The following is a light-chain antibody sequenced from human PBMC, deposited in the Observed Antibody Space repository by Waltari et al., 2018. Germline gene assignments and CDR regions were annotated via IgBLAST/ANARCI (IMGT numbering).Light chain of an antibody. Sequence: EIVMTQSPATLSVSPGERATLSCRASQSVSSNLAWYQQKPGQAPRLRIYGASTRATGIAARFTGSGSGTEVTLTISSLQSEDFAVYYCQQYNNWPLYTFGQGTKLEIK. CDR1: QSVSSN. V-gene: IGKV3-15*01. CDR2: GAS. CDR3: QQYNNWPLYT. J-gene: IGKJ2*01.